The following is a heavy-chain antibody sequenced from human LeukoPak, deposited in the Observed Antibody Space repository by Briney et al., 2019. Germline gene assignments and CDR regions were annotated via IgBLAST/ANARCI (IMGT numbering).Heavy chain of an antibody. CDR1: GGSFSGYY. J-gene: IGHJ4*02. CDR2: INHSGST. CDR3: ARASYYYDSSGYYHDGYFDY. Sequence: SETLSLTCAVYGGSFSGYYWSWIRQPPGKGLEWIGEINHSGSTIYNPSLKSRVTISVDTSKNQFSLKLSSVTAADTAVYYCARASYYYDSSGYYHDGYFDYWGQGTLVTVSS. V-gene: IGHV4-34*01. D-gene: IGHD3-22*01.